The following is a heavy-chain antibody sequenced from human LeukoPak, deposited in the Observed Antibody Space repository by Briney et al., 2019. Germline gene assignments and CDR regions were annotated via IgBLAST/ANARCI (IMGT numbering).Heavy chain of an antibody. V-gene: IGHV3-30*18. J-gene: IGHJ3*02. Sequence: GGSLRLSCAASGFTFSSYSMNWVRQAPGKGLEWVAVISYDGSNKYYADSVKGRFTISRDNSKNTLYLQMNSLRAEDTAVYYCAKRQGLYSSGWYGDAFDIWGQGTMVTVSS. CDR3: AKRQGLYSSGWYGDAFDI. CDR1: GFTFSSYS. CDR2: ISYDGSNK. D-gene: IGHD6-19*01.